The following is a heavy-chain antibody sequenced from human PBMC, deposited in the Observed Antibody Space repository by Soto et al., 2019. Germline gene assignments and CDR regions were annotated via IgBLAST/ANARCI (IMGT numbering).Heavy chain of an antibody. CDR2: ISAYNGNT. CDR1: GYTFTSYG. CDR3: ARDSYSSSSGLNYYYGMGV. D-gene: IGHD6-6*01. J-gene: IGHJ6*02. V-gene: IGHV1-18*04. Sequence: ASVKVSCKASGYTFTSYGISWVRQAPGQGLEWMGWISAYNGNTNYAQKLQVRVTMTTDTSTSTAYMELRSLRSDDTAVYYCARDSYSSSSGLNYYYGMGVWGQGTTVTVSS.